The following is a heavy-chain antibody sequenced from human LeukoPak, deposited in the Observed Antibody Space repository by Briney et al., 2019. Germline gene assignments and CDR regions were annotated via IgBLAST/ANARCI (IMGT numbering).Heavy chain of an antibody. V-gene: IGHV1-2*02. J-gene: IGHJ4*02. CDR2: ITPNSGGT. Sequence: ASVKVSCKASGYTFTGFHLHWVRQAPGQGLEWMGWITPNSGGTDYALKFQGRVTVTRDTSISTAYMELTGLRSDDTAVYYCARSSIGLGFFDYWGQGTLVTVSS. CDR1: GYTFTGFH. CDR3: ARSSIGLGFFDY. D-gene: IGHD2/OR15-2a*01.